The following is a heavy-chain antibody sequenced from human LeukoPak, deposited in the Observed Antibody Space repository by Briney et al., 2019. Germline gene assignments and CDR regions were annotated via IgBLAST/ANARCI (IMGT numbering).Heavy chain of an antibody. D-gene: IGHD2-21*02. V-gene: IGHV4-30-2*01. CDR1: GVSINYYY. CDR3: ARGGGGDPADYPYNWFDP. CDR2: IYHSGST. J-gene: IGHJ5*02. Sequence: SETLSLTCTVSGVSINYYYWMWIRQPPGKGLEWIGYIYHSGSTYYNPSLKSRVTISVDRSKNQFSLKLSSATAADTAVYYCARGGGGDPADYPYNWFDPWGQGTLVTVSS.